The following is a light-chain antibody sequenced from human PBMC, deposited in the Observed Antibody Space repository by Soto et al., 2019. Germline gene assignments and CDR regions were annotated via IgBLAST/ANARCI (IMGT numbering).Light chain of an antibody. V-gene: IGKV3D-20*02. Sequence: IVLTQSQGTLSLSPGERATLSCRASQSVSSTYLAWYQQKPGQAPRLLIYDASNTATGIPARFSGSGSGTDFTLTISSLEPEDFAVYYCQQHRNWLTFGEGTMVDIK. J-gene: IGKJ4*01. CDR1: QSVSSTY. CDR2: DAS. CDR3: QQHRNWLT.